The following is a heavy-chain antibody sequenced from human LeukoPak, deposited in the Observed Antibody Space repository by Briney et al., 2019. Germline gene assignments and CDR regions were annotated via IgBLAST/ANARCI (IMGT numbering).Heavy chain of an antibody. CDR2: IKQDGSEK. J-gene: IGHJ4*02. V-gene: IGHV3-7*01. CDR1: GFTFSSYA. D-gene: IGHD3-10*01. Sequence: SGGSLRLSCAASGFTFSSYAMSWVRQAPGKGLEWVANIKQDGSEKYYVDSVKGRFTISRDNAKNSLYLQMNSLRAEDTAVYYCARDRRGVFDYWGQGTLVTVSS. CDR3: ARDRRGVFDY.